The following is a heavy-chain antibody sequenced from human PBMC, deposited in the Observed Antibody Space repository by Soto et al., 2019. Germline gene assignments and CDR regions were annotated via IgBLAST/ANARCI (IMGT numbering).Heavy chain of an antibody. CDR2: IYDSGST. D-gene: IGHD6-19*01. J-gene: IGHJ4*02. V-gene: IGHV4-31*03. CDR3: ARDGDSSGWYFPY. Sequence: QVQLQESGPGLVKPSQTLSLTCTVSGGSISSGGYYWSWIRQHPGKGLEWIGYIYDSGSTYYNPSLKSRVTISVDTSKNQFSLKLSSVTAADTAVYYCARDGDSSGWYFPYWGQGTLVTVSS. CDR1: GGSISSGGYY.